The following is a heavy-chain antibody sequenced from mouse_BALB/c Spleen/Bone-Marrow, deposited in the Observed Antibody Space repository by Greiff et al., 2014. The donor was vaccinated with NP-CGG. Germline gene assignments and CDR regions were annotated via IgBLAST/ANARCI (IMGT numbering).Heavy chain of an antibody. J-gene: IGHJ4*01. Sequence: VQLQQPSGPELAKPGASVKIPCKASGYTFTDYNMDWVKQSHGKSLEWIGYVNPNNGGTIYNQKFKGKATLTVDKSSSTAYMELRSLTSEDTAVYYCARTNMVTTLYFYALDYWGQGTSVTVSS. D-gene: IGHD2-1*01. V-gene: IGHV1-18*01. CDR1: GYTFTDYN. CDR3: ARTNMVTTLYFYALDY. CDR2: VNPNNGGT.